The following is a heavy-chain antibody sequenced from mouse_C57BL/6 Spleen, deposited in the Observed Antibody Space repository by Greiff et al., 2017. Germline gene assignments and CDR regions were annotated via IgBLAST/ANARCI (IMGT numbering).Heavy chain of an antibody. Sequence: EVKVEESGGGLVKPGGSLKLSCAASGFTFSDYGMHWVRQAPEKGLEWVAYISSGSSTIYYADTVKGRFTISRDNAKNTLFLQMTSLRSEDTAMYYCARGYYGSSPRYFDVWGTGTTVTVSS. D-gene: IGHD1-1*01. J-gene: IGHJ1*03. V-gene: IGHV5-17*01. CDR2: ISSGSSTI. CDR3: ARGYYGSSPRYFDV. CDR1: GFTFSDYG.